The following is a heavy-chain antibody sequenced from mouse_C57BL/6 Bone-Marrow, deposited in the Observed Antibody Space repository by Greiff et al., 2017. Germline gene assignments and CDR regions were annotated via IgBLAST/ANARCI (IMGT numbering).Heavy chain of an antibody. Sequence: EVMLVESGGDLVKPGGSLKLSCAASGFTFSSYGMSWVRQTPDKRLEWVATISSGGSYTYYPDSVKGRFTISRDNAKNTLYLQMSSLKSEDTAMYYCARHDGYGSFYWGQGTLVTVSA. J-gene: IGHJ3*01. CDR3: ARHDGYGSFY. CDR2: ISSGGSYT. D-gene: IGHD2-3*01. CDR1: GFTFSSYG. V-gene: IGHV5-6*02.